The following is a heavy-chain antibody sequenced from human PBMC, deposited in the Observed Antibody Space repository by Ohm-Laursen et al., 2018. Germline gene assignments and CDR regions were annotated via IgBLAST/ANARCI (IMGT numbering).Heavy chain of an antibody. Sequence: ASVKVSCKASGYSFTGYYIHWVRQAPGQGLEWMGWINPNSGGTNYAQKFQGRVTMTRDTSISTAYMELSRLRSDDAAVYYCARRRSRTTGADWHYYGMDVWGQGTTVTVSS. D-gene: IGHD1-1*01. J-gene: IGHJ6*02. CDR2: INPNSGGT. CDR1: GYSFTGYY. CDR3: ARRRSRTTGADWHYYGMDV. V-gene: IGHV1-2*02.